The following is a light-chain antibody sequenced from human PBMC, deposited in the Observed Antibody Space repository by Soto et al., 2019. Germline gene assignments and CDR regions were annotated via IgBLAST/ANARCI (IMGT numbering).Light chain of an antibody. CDR3: QQSYSTLVT. V-gene: IGKV1-39*01. CDR1: HSINNY. CDR2: AAS. Sequence: IQMTQSPSSLSASVGDRVIITCRSDHSINNYLNWYQQRPGKVPKLLIYAASTLQSGVPSRFSGSGSGRVFTLTINSLQPEDFATYYCQQSYSTLVTFGRGTRVEI. J-gene: IGKJ2*01.